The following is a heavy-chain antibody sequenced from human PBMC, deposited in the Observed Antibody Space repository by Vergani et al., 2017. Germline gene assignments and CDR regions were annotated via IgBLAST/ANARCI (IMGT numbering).Heavy chain of an antibody. CDR3: AKANPRNRGYDYLYYYHAMDV. CDR2: ISGSGGST. J-gene: IGHJ6*02. CDR1: GFTFNHYA. D-gene: IGHD5-12*01. V-gene: IGHV3-23*01. Sequence: EVQLLESGGDLVQSGGSLRLSCAASGFTFNHYAMNWVRQAPGKGLVWVSGISGSGGSTYYAGSVKGRFTISRDSSKNTLYLQMNSLSAGDTAVYYCAKANPRNRGYDYLYYYHAMDVWGQGTTVTVSS.